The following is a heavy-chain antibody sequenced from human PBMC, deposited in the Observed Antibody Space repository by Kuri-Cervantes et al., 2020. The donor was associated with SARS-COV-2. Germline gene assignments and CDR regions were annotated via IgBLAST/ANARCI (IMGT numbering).Heavy chain of an antibody. CDR3: ARGRPRPSIGPYGSGSYYTWYFDL. J-gene: IGHJ2*01. CDR1: GFTFSSYA. Sequence: GESLKISCAASGFTFSSYAMHWVRQAPGKGLEWVAVISYDGSNKYYAEAVKGRFTISRDNSKKTLYLKMNSLRAEDTAVYYCARGRPRPSIGPYGSGSYYTWYFDLWGRGTLVTVSS. CDR2: ISYDGSNK. V-gene: IGHV3-30*04. D-gene: IGHD3-10*01.